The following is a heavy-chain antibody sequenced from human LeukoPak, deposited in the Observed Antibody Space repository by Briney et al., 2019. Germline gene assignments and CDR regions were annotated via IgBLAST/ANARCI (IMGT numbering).Heavy chain of an antibody. V-gene: IGHV4-61*02. Sequence: SETLSLTCTVSGGSISSGSYYWSWIRQPAGKGLEWIGRIYTSGSTNYNPSLKSRVTISVDTSKNQFSLKLSSVTAADTAVYYCARGHGSPVIAFDIWGQGTMVTVSS. CDR3: ARGHGSPVIAFDI. J-gene: IGHJ3*02. D-gene: IGHD1-26*01. CDR1: GGSISSGSYY. CDR2: IYTSGST.